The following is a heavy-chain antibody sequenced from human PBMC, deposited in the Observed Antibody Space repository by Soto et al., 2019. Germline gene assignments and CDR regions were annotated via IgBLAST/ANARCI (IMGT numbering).Heavy chain of an antibody. J-gene: IGHJ4*02. CDR1: GFTFSYYA. CDR2: ISGGGGTT. Sequence: GGSLRLSCAASGFTFSYYAMSWVRQTPGTGLEWVSGISGGGGTTYYAASVKGRFTISRDNSKNRLYLQINSLRAEDTAVYYCEKKAGYSSDPFDYWGQGTLVTVSS. V-gene: IGHV3-23*01. D-gene: IGHD6-19*01. CDR3: EKKAGYSSDPFDY.